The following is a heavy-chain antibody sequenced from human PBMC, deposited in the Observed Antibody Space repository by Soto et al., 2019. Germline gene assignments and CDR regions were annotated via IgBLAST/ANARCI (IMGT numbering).Heavy chain of an antibody. CDR1: GGSIRTNNW. CDR2: IYHSGST. Sequence: SETLSLTCAVSGGSIRTNNWWSWVRQPPGKGLEWIGEIYHSGSTNYNPSLQSRLTISVDNSKNQFSLKLSSVTAADTAVYYCARSLSHYYGLDVWGQGTTVTVSS. CDR3: ARSLSHYYGLDV. V-gene: IGHV4-4*02. J-gene: IGHJ6*02.